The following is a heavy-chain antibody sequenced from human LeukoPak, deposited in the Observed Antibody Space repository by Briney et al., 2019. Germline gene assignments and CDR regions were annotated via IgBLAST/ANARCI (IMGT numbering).Heavy chain of an antibody. CDR3: ARAPSEIGGYYPEYFRH. D-gene: IGHD3-22*01. Sequence: GRSLRLSCAAAGFTFSNYWMHWVRQAPGKGLVWVSRIKSDGRTNYADSVKGRFTISRDNAKNTVSLQMNSLRAEDTGVYYCARAPSEIGGYYPEYFRHWGQGTLVTVSS. V-gene: IGHV3-74*01. CDR1: GFTFSNYW. J-gene: IGHJ1*01. CDR2: IKSDGRT.